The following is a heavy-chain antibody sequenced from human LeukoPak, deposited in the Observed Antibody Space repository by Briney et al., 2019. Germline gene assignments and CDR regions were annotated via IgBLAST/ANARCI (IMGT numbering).Heavy chain of an antibody. CDR2: ISYDGSTK. D-gene: IGHD2-15*01. CDR3: AKAVAGTEYYFEY. CDR1: GFTFSSYG. V-gene: IGHV3-30*18. Sequence: GGSLRLSCAASGFTFSSYGMHWVRQAPGKGMEWVAVISYDGSTKYYADSVKGQFTISRDNSKNTLYLQMDSLRAEDTAVYYCAKAVAGTEYYFEYWGQGTLVTVSS. J-gene: IGHJ4*02.